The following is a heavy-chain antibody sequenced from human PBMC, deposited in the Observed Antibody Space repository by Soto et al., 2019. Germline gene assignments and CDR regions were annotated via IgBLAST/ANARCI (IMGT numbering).Heavy chain of an antibody. V-gene: IGHV1-2*02. J-gene: IGHJ6*02. CDR2: INPNSGGT. D-gene: IGHD2-8*01. CDR1: GYSFTDYY. Sequence: QVQMVQSGAEVKKPGASVRVSCKTSGYSFTDYYIHWVRQAPGQGLEWMGWINPNSGGTNYARKFQGRVTLIRDTSINTANMELSSLTSDDTAVFHCARGVYCATVNCYEGYYYGMDVWGQGPTVSVSS. CDR3: ARGVYCATVNCYEGYYYGMDV.